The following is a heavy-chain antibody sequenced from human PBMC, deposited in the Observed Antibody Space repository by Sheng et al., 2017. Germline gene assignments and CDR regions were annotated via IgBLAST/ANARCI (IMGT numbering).Heavy chain of an antibody. V-gene: IGHV1-69*04. CDR2: IIPILGIA. CDR1: GGTFSSYA. D-gene: IGHD3-10*01. J-gene: IGHJ4*02. Sequence: QVQLVQSGAEVKKPGSSVKVSCKASGGTFSSYAISWVRQAPGQGLEWMGGIIPILGIANYAQKFQGRVTITADKSTSTAYMELSSLRSEDTAVYYCARDNGITMVRGARGELANWGQGTLVTVSS. CDR3: ARDNGITMVRGARGELAN.